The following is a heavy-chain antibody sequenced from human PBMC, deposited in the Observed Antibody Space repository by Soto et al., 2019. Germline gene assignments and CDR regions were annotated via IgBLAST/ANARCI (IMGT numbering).Heavy chain of an antibody. J-gene: IGHJ4*02. D-gene: IGHD6-6*01. CDR3: AKDRYGSSGFDY. CDR2: ISWNSGSI. CDR1: GFTFDDYA. V-gene: IGHV3-9*01. Sequence: EVQLVESGGGLVQPGRSLRLSCAASGFTFDDYAMHWVRQAPGKGLEWVSGISWNSGSIGYADSVKGRFTISRDNAKNSLYLQMNSLRAEDTALYYCAKDRYGSSGFDYWGQGTLVTDSS.